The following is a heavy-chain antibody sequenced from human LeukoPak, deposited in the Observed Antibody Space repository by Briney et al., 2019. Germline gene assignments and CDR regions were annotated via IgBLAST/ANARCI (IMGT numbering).Heavy chain of an antibody. Sequence: SETLSLTCTVSGGSISSYYWSWIRQPPGKGLEWIGYIYYSGSTNYNPSLKSRVTISVDTSKNQFSLKLSSVTAADTAVYYCARDAGYSSGWYESGYYYGMDVWGQGTTVTVSS. J-gene: IGHJ6*02. CDR1: GGSISSYY. D-gene: IGHD6-19*01. CDR3: ARDAGYSSGWYESGYYYGMDV. V-gene: IGHV4-59*01. CDR2: IYYSGST.